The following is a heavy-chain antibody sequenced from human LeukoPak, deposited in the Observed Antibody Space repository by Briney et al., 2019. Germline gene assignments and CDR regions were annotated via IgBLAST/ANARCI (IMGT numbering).Heavy chain of an antibody. V-gene: IGHV3-30*02. D-gene: IGHD6-13*01. CDR3: AKDKAMTSSSWFHGFDY. J-gene: IGHJ4*02. CDR2: IRYDGSNK. Sequence: GGSLRLSCAASGFTFSSYGMHWVHQAPGKGLEWVAFIRYDGSNKYYADSVKGRFTISRDNSKNTLYLQMNSLRAEDTAVYYCAKDKAMTSSSWFHGFDYWGQGTLVTVSS. CDR1: GFTFSSYG.